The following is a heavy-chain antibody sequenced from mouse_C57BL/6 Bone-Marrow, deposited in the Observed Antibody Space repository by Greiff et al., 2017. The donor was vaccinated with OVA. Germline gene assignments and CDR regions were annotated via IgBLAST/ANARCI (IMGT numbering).Heavy chain of an antibody. CDR1: GYTFTEYT. V-gene: IGHV1-62-2*01. CDR2: FYPGSGSI. CDR3: ARHEERGYDRKNYFDY. J-gene: IGHJ2*01. D-gene: IGHD2-14*01. Sequence: VKLMESGAELVKPGASVKLSCKASGYTFTEYTIHWVKQRSGQGLEWIGWFYPGSGSIKYNEKFKDKATLTADKSSSTVYMELSRLTSEDSAVYFCARHEERGYDRKNYFDYWGQGTTLTVSS.